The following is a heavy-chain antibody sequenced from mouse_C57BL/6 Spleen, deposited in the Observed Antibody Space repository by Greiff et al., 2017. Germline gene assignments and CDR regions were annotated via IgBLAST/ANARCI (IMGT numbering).Heavy chain of an antibody. D-gene: IGHD1-1*01. CDR1: GYTFTDYY. J-gene: IGHJ4*01. CDR2: INPNNGGT. V-gene: IGHV1-26*01. Sequence: VQLQQSGPELVKPGASVKISCKASGYTFTDYYMNWVKQSHGKSLEWIGDINPNNGGTSYNQKFKGKATLTVDKSSSTAYMELRSLTSEDSAVYYCARDTTVVGNGAMDYWGQGTSVTVSS. CDR3: ARDTTVVGNGAMDY.